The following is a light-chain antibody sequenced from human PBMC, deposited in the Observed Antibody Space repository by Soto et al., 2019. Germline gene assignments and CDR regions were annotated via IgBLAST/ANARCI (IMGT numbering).Light chain of an antibody. Sequence: QSVLTQPASVSGSPGQSITISCTGTSSDIGSYDLVSWYQQHPARAPELIIYEGSKRPSGVSMRFSGSKSGYTASLTISGLQAEDEADYFCCSYAGSVTYVVFGGGTKLTVL. CDR2: EGS. J-gene: IGLJ2*01. CDR3: CSYAGSVTYVV. CDR1: SSDIGSYDL. V-gene: IGLV2-23*01.